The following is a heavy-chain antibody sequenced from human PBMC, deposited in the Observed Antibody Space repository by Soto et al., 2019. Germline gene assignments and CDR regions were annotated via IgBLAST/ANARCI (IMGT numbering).Heavy chain of an antibody. CDR1: GGSISSSSYY. D-gene: IGHD2-15*01. CDR2: IYYSGST. CDR3: ASGYCSGGSCYTYYYYGMDV. V-gene: IGHV4-39*01. Sequence: QLQLQESGPGLVKPSETLSLTCTVSGGSISSSSYYWGWIRQPPGKGLEWIGSIYYSGSTYYNPSLKSRVTISVDTSKNQFSLKLSSVTAADTAVYYCASGYCSGGSCYTYYYYGMDVWGQGTTVTVSS. J-gene: IGHJ6*02.